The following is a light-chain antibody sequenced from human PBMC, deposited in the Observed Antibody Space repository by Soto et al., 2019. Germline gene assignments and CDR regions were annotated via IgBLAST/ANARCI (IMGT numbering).Light chain of an antibody. V-gene: IGKV3D-15*01. J-gene: IGKJ1*01. CDR1: QYINTR. Sequence: EIVLTQSPATLSSFPGDRVTLSCMASQYINTRLAWYQHRPGQAPRLLIYQTSIRAAGIPARFSGSGSGTEFTLIISSLQSEDSAVYYCQQYNSWLWKFGQGTKVDIK. CDR2: QTS. CDR3: QQYNSWLWK.